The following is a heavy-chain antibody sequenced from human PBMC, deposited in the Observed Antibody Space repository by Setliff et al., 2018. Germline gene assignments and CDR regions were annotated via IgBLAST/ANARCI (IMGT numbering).Heavy chain of an antibody. D-gene: IGHD2-2*01. J-gene: IGHJ4*02. CDR1: GGSISSYY. Sequence: KPSETLSLTCTVSGGSISSYYWSWIRQPPGKGLEWIGYIYTSGSTNYNPSLKSRVTISVDTSKNQFSLKLSSVTAADTAVYYCATNPYQLLNFDYWGQGTLVTVSS. V-gene: IGHV4-4*08. CDR2: IYTSGST. CDR3: ATNPYQLLNFDY.